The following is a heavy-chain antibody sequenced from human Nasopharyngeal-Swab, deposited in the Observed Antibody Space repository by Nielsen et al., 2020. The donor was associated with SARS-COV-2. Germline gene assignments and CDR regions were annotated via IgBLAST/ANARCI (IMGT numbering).Heavy chain of an antibody. CDR2: IIGSGGST. Sequence: GESLKISCAASGFPFSSYAMSWVRQAPGKGLEWVSAIIGSGGSTFYADPVRGRFTISRDNSKNTLFLQMNSLRAEDTAVYYCAKPTTRSAFDIWGQGTMVTVSS. J-gene: IGHJ3*02. CDR1: GFPFSSYA. V-gene: IGHV3-23*01. CDR3: AKPTTRSAFDI. D-gene: IGHD1-7*01.